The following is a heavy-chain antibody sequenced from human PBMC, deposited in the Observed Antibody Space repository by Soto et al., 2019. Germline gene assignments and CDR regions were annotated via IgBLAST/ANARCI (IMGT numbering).Heavy chain of an antibody. CDR3: ARPPYNWDEYFDS. CDR1: GYRFTNFW. V-gene: IGHV5-51*01. J-gene: IGHJ4*02. D-gene: IGHD1-1*01. CDR2: IYPGDSDT. Sequence: EVQLVQSGAEVKKPGESLQISCRGSGYRFTNFWIGWLRQIPGKGLEWMGVIYPGDSDTRYSPSFQGQVTISADKSINTAYLQWNSLKASDSAIYYCARPPYNWDEYFDSWGQGTLVSVSS.